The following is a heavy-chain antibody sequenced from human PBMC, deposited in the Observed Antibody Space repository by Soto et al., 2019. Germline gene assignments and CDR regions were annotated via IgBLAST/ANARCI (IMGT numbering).Heavy chain of an antibody. D-gene: IGHD3-10*01. J-gene: IGHJ6*02. CDR3: AAVPSTWRGGSSGLDV. Sequence: EVQLLESGGGLVQPGGSLRLSCAASGFTFSNYAMSWVRQVPGKGLEWVSAISGSGATTSYADSVQGRFTISRDNSKKTVYLQMNSLRDEDTAVYDCAAVPSTWRGGSSGLDVWGQGTTVTVSS. CDR1: GFTFSNYA. CDR2: ISGSGATT. V-gene: IGHV3-23*01.